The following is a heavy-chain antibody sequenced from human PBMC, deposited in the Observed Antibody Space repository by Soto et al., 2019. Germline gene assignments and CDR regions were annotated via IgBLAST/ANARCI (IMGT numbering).Heavy chain of an antibody. CDR3: AREYSSSWYTYSSGWRTSNWFDP. D-gene: IGHD6-13*01. V-gene: IGHV4-59*01. CDR1: GGSISSYY. Sequence: NPSETLSLTCTVSGGSISSYYWSWIRQPPGKGLEWIGYIYYSGSTNYNPSLKSRVTISVDTSKNQFSLKLGSVTAADTAVYYCAREYSSSWYTYSSGWRTSNWFDPWGQGTLVTVSS. CDR2: IYYSGST. J-gene: IGHJ5*02.